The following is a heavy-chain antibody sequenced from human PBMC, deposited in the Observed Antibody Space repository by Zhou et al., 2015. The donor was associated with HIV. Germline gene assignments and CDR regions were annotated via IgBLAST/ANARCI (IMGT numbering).Heavy chain of an antibody. J-gene: IGHJ2*01. V-gene: IGHV1-2*02. CDR2: INPNSGGT. CDR1: GYTFTGYY. CDR3: ARVSIAAAGPHWYFDL. D-gene: IGHD6-13*01. Sequence: QVQLVQSGAEVKKPGASVKVSCKASGYTFTGYYMHWVRQAPGQGLEWMGWINPNSGGTNYAQKFQGRVTMTRDTSISTAYMELSRLRSDDTAVYYCARVSIAAAGPHWYFDLWGRGTLVTVSS.